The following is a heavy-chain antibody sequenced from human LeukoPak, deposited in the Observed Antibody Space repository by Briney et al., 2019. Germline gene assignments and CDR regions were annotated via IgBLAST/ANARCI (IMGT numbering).Heavy chain of an antibody. CDR3: ARGGYTYGYGY. D-gene: IGHD5-18*01. Sequence: SETLSLTCAVYGGSFSDYYWSWIRQPPGKGLEWIGEINHSGGTNYNPSLKSRVTISVDTSKNQFSLKLSSVTAADTAMYYYARGGYTYGYGYWGQGNMVTVSS. CDR1: GGSFSDYY. CDR2: INHSGGT. V-gene: IGHV4-34*01. J-gene: IGHJ4*02.